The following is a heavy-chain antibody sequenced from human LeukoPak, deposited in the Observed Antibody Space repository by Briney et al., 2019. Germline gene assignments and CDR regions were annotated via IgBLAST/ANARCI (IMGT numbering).Heavy chain of an antibody. V-gene: IGHV1-24*01. Sequence: GASVKVSCKVSGDTLSELSIHWVRQAPGKGLEWMGGFDPEDGETIYAQKFQGRVTMTEDTSTDTAYMELSSLRSEDTAVYYCATWSAEGGRNYYYYMDVWGKGTTVTVSS. D-gene: IGHD3-16*01. CDR1: GDTLSELS. J-gene: IGHJ6*03. CDR2: FDPEDGET. CDR3: ATWSAEGGRNYYYYMDV.